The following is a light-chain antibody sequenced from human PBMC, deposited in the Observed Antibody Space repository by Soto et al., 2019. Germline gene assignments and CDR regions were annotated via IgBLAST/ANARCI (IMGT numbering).Light chain of an antibody. CDR2: DVS. Sequence: EIVLTQSPATLSLSPGERATLSCRASQSIYHYLAWYQQKPGQAPRLLIYDVSNRATGIPARFSGSWSGTDFTLTISSLEPEDFAVYYCQQRSNRPPTFGGGTKVEIK. V-gene: IGKV3-11*01. CDR3: QQRSNRPPT. CDR1: QSIYHY. J-gene: IGKJ4*01.